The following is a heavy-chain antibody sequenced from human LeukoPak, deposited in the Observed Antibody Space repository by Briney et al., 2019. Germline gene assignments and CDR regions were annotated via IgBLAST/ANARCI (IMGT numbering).Heavy chain of an antibody. V-gene: IGHV4-38-2*02. D-gene: IGHD1-1*01. CDR2: IYHSGST. CDR3: ARDWNRYAY. CDR1: GYSISSGYY. Sequence: SETLSLTCTVSGYSISSGYYWGWIRQPPGKGLEWIGSIYHSGSTYYNPSLKSRVTISVDTSKNQFSLKLSSVTAADTAVYYCARDWNRYAYWGQGTLVTVSS. J-gene: IGHJ4*02.